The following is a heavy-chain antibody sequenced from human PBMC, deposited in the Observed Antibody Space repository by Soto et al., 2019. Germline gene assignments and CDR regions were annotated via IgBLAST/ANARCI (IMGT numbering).Heavy chain of an antibody. J-gene: IGHJ6*02. CDR2: IDPSDSYT. D-gene: IGHD3-10*01. Sequence: PGESLKISCKGSGYSFTSYWISWVRQMPGKGLEWMGRIDPSDSYTNYSPSFQGHVTISADKSISTAYLQWSSLKASDTSLYYCASLRTPNYYYYYGMDVWGQGTTVTVSS. V-gene: IGHV5-10-1*01. CDR1: GYSFTSYW. CDR3: ASLRTPNYYYYYGMDV.